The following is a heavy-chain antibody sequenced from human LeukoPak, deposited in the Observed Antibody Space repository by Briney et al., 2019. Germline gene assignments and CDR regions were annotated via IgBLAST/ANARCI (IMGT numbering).Heavy chain of an antibody. CDR2: GHYSGAT. Sequence: SETLSLTCTVSGVSISRYYWNWMRQSPGKGLEWIGYGHYSGATNYNPSLKSRVTMSVDTSKNQFSLRLTSVSTADTAVYYCARWGEHGDYVVHAFDFWGQGTMVTVSS. V-gene: IGHV4-59*01. CDR1: GVSISRYY. CDR3: ARWGEHGDYVVHAFDF. D-gene: IGHD2-21*02. J-gene: IGHJ3*01.